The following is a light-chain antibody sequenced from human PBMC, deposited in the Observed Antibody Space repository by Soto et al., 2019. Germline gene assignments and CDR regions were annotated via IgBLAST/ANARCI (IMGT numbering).Light chain of an antibody. Sequence: QSVLILPPSASGTPGQRVTISCSGSSSNIGRNIVNWYQQLPGTAPKLLIYKNNERPSGVPDRFSGSKSGTSASLAISGLQSEDEADYYCASWDDTQDGDWVFGGGTKLTVL. V-gene: IGLV1-44*01. CDR3: ASWDDTQDGDWV. CDR2: KNN. CDR1: SSNIGRNI. J-gene: IGLJ3*02.